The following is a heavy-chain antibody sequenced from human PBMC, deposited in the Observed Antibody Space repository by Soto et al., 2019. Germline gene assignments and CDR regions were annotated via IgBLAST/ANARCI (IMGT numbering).Heavy chain of an antibody. Sequence: EVQLVESGGGLVKPGGSLSLSCAASGFTFSKAWMSWVRQAPWKVLEWVGRIKSKPDRGTTDYAAPVKGRFTISRDDSKTTRDLQMYSLKTEDTAVDYCTTNLITGTTKDAFDVWGQGTMVTVSS. V-gene: IGHV3-15*01. CDR1: GFTFSKAW. CDR2: IKSKPDRGTT. CDR3: TTNLITGTTKDAFDV. J-gene: IGHJ3*01. D-gene: IGHD1-7*01.